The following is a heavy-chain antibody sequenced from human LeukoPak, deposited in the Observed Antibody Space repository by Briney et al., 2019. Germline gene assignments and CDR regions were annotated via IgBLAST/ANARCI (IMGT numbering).Heavy chain of an antibody. J-gene: IGHJ4*02. CDR2: ISVSATAT. V-gene: IGHV3-23*01. CDR3: VKEGGFRIPFDY. CDR1: GFSFSSYG. Sequence: GGSLRLSCAASGFSFSSYGMAWVRQAPGQGLEWVAVISVSATATNYAASVKGRFTISRDDSKNTLYLQMNSLRVEDTAAYYCVKEGGFRIPFDYWGQGILVTVSS. D-gene: IGHD2-15*01.